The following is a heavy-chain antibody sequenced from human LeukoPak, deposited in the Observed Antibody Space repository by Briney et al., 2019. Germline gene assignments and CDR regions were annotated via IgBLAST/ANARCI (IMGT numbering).Heavy chain of an antibody. J-gene: IGHJ6*02. CDR1: GFTLSDYW. D-gene: IGHD2-8*02. CDR2: IDPDGSNT. CDR3: TRVQAGRSGLMDV. Sequence: PGGSLRLSCAASGFTLSDYWMHWVRQVPGEELVWVSRIDPDGSNTNYADSVKGRFTTSRDNAKNTLYLQMNSLRAEDTALYYCTRVQAGRSGLMDVWGRGTTVSVSS. V-gene: IGHV3-74*01.